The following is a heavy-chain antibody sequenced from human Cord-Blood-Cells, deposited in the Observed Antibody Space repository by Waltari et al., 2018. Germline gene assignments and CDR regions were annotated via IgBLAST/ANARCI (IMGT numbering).Heavy chain of an antibody. J-gene: IGHJ4*02. CDR1: WFLVRSNS. CDR2: IYSGGST. D-gene: IGHD1-26*01. Sequence: EVQLVESGGGVVQPGGYLRLSCAASWFLVRSNSMSWVRQAPGKGLEWVSVIYSGGSTNYADSVKGRFTISRHNSKNTLYLQMNSLRAEDTAVYYCARESGSYYYFDYWGQGTLVTVSS. V-gene: IGHV3-53*04. CDR3: ARESGSYYYFDY.